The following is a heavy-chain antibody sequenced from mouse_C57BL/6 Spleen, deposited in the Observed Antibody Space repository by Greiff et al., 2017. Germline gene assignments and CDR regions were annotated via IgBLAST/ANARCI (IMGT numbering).Heavy chain of an antibody. J-gene: IGHJ3*01. V-gene: IGHV1-50*01. Sequence: VQLQQPGAELVKPGASVKLSCKASGYTFTSYWMQWVKQRPGQGLEWIGEIDPSDSYTNYNQKFKGKATLTVDTSSSTAYMQLSSLTSEDSAVYYCARGDYDAWFAYWGQGTLVTVSA. CDR2: IDPSDSYT. D-gene: IGHD2-4*01. CDR1: GYTFTSYW. CDR3: ARGDYDAWFAY.